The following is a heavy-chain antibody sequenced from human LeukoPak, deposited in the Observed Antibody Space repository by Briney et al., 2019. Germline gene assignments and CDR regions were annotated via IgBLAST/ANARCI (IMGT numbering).Heavy chain of an antibody. CDR2: VMPTIGTA. Sequence: SVKVSCKVSGDTFNNFRFTWVRQAPGQGLEWMGGVMPTIGTANYAQKFQGRLTITADESTTTVYMELSSLRSEDTAVYYCAMRITMILDAFDIWGQGTMVTVSS. V-gene: IGHV1-69*13. D-gene: IGHD3-22*01. J-gene: IGHJ3*02. CDR3: AMRITMILDAFDI. CDR1: GDTFNNFR.